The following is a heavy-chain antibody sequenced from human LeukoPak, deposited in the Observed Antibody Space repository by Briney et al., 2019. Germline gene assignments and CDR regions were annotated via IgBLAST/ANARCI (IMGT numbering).Heavy chain of an antibody. J-gene: IGHJ4*02. CDR1: GFTFSGFG. V-gene: IGHV3-30*02. Sequence: GGSLRLSCAASGFTFSGFGMHWVRQAPGKGLEWVALIRYDGSNKYYADSVKGRFTISRDNSKNTLYLQVNSLRAEDTAMYYCAKDLGYSYGYVDYWGQGALVTVSS. CDR2: IRYDGSNK. CDR3: AKDLGYSYGYVDY. D-gene: IGHD5-18*01.